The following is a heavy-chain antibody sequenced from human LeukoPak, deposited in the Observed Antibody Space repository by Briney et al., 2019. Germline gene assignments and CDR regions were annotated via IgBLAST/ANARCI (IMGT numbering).Heavy chain of an antibody. V-gene: IGHV3-30*04. Sequence: GRSLRLSCAASGFTFNSNAMHWVRQAPGKGLEWVAGISYDGSNIYYADSVKGRFTISRDNSKNTLNLQMNSLRTEDTAVYYCARGVGRVGATPLDYWGQGTLVTVSS. CDR3: ARGVGRVGATPLDY. J-gene: IGHJ4*02. CDR2: ISYDGSNI. CDR1: GFTFNSNA. D-gene: IGHD1-26*01.